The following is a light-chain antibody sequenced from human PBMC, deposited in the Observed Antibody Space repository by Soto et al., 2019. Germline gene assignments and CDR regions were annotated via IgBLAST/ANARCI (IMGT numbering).Light chain of an antibody. CDR1: QSVSSN. Sequence: EMVMTQSPATLAVSPGERSTLSCRASQSVSSNLAWYQQKPGQAPRLLIYGASTRATGIPARFSGSGSGTEFTLTISSLQSEDFAVYHCQQYNNWPQTFGQGTKVDI. J-gene: IGKJ1*01. CDR3: QQYNNWPQT. V-gene: IGKV3-15*01. CDR2: GAS.